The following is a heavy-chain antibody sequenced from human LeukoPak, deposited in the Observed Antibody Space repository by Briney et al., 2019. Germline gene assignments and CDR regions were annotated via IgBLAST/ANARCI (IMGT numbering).Heavy chain of an antibody. Sequence: PGGSLRLSCAASGFTFSSYAMSWVRQAPGKGLEWVSGISGSGDNTYYADSVKGRFTISRDNSKNTLYVQVNSLGTEDTAAYYCAKRVSAPLYYFDYWGREPWSPSPQ. CDR3: AKRVSAPLYYFDY. CDR2: ISGSGDNT. CDR1: GFTFSSYA. J-gene: IGHJ4*02. V-gene: IGHV3-23*01.